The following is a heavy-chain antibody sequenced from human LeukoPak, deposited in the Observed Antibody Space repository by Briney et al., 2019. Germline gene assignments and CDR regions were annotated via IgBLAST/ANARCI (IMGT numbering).Heavy chain of an antibody. V-gene: IGHV4-34*01. CDR1: GGSFSGYY. CDR3: ARDTRSYDSSGYYFFDF. CDR2: INHSGST. J-gene: IGHJ4*02. D-gene: IGHD3-22*01. Sequence: SETLSLTCAVYGGSFSGYYWNLIRQPPGKGLEWIGEINHSGSTKYNPSLKSRVNISIDTSKYHFSLKLSSVTAADTAVYFCARDTRSYDSSGYYFFDFWGQGTLVTVSS.